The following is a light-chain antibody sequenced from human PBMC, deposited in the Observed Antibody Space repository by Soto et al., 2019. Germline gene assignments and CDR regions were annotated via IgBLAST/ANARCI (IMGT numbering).Light chain of an antibody. CDR1: QGISRY. J-gene: IGKJ4*01. CDR2: AAS. V-gene: IGKV1-9*01. CDR3: QQLNTYPVT. Sequence: TQLTQSPSSLSASVGDSVTITCRASQGISRYLAWYQQKPGRAPQLLISAASTLQSGVPSRFSGSGSGTHFTLVISSLQPEDFATYYCQQLNTYPVTFGGGTKVDIK.